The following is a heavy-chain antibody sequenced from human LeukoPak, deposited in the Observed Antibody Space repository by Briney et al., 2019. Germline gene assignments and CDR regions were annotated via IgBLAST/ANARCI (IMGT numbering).Heavy chain of an antibody. D-gene: IGHD3-3*01. V-gene: IGHV3-23*01. Sequence: GGSLRLSCAASGFTFSSYAMSWVRQAPGKGLEWVSAISGSGGSTYYADSVKGRFTISRDNSKNTLYLQMNSLRAEDTAVYYCAKDGRFTIFGVVRGDVWGKGTTVTVSS. CDR3: AKDGRFTIFGVVRGDV. CDR2: ISGSGGST. CDR1: GFTFSSYA. J-gene: IGHJ6*04.